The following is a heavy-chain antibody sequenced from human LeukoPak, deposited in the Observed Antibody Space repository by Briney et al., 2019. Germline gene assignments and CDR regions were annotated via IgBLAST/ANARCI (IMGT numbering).Heavy chain of an antibody. D-gene: IGHD3-9*01. CDR2: IDGGGDAT. CDR3: AKDRTFDWLPNDY. CDR1: GFTFNNYA. J-gene: IGHJ4*02. Sequence: GGSLRLSCAASGFTFNNYAMGWVRQPPGKGLEWLSAIDGGGDATKYADSVKGRFTISRDNSKNTLYQQMNSLRAEDTAVYYCAKDRTFDWLPNDYWGQGTLVTVSS. V-gene: IGHV3-23*01.